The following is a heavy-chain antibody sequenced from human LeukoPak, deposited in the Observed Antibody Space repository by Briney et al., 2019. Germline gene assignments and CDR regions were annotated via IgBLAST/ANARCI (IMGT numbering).Heavy chain of an antibody. V-gene: IGHV4-34*01. D-gene: IGHD4-17*01. J-gene: IGHJ4*02. CDR1: GGSFSGYY. CDR3: ARVDYVDYFAEHFDY. CDR2: INDSGRT. Sequence: SETLSLTCAVYGGSFSGYYWSWIRQPPGKGLEWIGEINDSGRTNYNPSLKSRVTISIDTSKNQFSLKLNSVTAADTAVYYCARVDYVDYFAEHFDYWGQGTLVTVSS.